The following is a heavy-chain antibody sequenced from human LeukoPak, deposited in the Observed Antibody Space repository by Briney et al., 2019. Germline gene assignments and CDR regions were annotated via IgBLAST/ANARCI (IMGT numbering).Heavy chain of an antibody. CDR3: AKDRGSGWYFSND. Sequence: GGSLRLSCAASGFTFYEYAMYWVRQAPGKGPEWVSLISGDSGSTDYADFVKGRFTISRDNSQNSVFLQMNSLTSEDTAVYFCAKDRGSGWYFSNDWGQGTLVTVSS. CDR1: GFTFYEYA. CDR2: ISGDSGST. J-gene: IGHJ4*02. V-gene: IGHV3-43*02. D-gene: IGHD6-19*01.